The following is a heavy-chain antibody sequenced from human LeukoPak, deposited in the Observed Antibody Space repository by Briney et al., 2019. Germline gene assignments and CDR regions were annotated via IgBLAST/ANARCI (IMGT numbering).Heavy chain of an antibody. CDR1: GGTFSSYA. CDR2: ITPIFGTA. J-gene: IGHJ3*02. V-gene: IGHV1-69*13. Sequence: GASVKLSCKASGGTFSSYAISWVRQAPGQGLEWMGGITPIFGTANYAQKFQGRVTITADESTSTAYMELSSLRSEDTAVYYCARDSTTGGGSLDAFDIGGQGTMVTVSS. CDR3: ARDSTTGGGSLDAFDI. D-gene: IGHD2/OR15-2a*01.